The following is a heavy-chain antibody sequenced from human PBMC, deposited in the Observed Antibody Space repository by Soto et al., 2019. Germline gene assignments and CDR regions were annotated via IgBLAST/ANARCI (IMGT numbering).Heavy chain of an antibody. V-gene: IGHV3-23*01. J-gene: IGHJ5*02. D-gene: IGHD3-3*01. CDR2: ITKSGDNT. Sequence: GGSLRLSCTASGFSFSDFAMSWVRQAPGKGLEWVSTITKSGDNTYYADSVKGRVTISRDNSKNTLYLQVNSLSAEDTAIYYCAKDQYARYDFWSGYSGNNWFDPWGQGTXVTVSS. CDR3: AKDQYARYDFWSGYSGNNWFDP. CDR1: GFSFSDFA.